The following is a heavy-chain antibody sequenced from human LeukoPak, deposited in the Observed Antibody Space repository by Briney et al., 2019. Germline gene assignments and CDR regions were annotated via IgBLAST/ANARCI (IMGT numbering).Heavy chain of an antibody. D-gene: IGHD3-22*01. V-gene: IGHV4-59*08. CDR2: IYYSGSS. J-gene: IGHJ4*02. CDR1: GGSISGYH. Sequence: SETLSLTCNVSGGSISGYHWSWIRQPPGKGLEWLGYIYYSGSSNYNPSLKSRVTISVDTSKNQFSLKLSSVTAADTAVYYCARRVPGYYYDSSGALDYWGQGTLVIVSS. CDR3: ARRVPGYYYDSSGALDY.